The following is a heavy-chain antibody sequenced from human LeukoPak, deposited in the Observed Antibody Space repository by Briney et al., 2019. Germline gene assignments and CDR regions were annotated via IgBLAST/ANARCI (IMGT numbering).Heavy chain of an antibody. CDR1: GFTFSSYA. V-gene: IGHV3-23*01. CDR2: ISGSGGST. Sequence: GGSPRLSCAASGFTFSSYAMSWVRQAPGKGLEWVSAISGSGGSTYYADSVKGRFTISRDNSKNTLYLQMNSLRAEDTAVYYCAKERYSYGYWRYFDYWGQGTLVTVSS. D-gene: IGHD5-18*01. CDR3: AKERYSYGYWRYFDY. J-gene: IGHJ4*02.